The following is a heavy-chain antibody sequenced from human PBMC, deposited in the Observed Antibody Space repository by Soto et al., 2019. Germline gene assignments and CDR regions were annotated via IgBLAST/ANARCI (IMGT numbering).Heavy chain of an antibody. D-gene: IGHD4-17*01. Sequence: QVQLAESGGGVVQPGRSLRLSCIGSGFRFSDYGMHWVRQAPGKGLEGVAMMSFDGTYKYSADSVKGRFIISRDNSKNPLFLQMNSLRAGDTAVYYCAKDRRDGEYNSVYDFWGQGTLVTVSS. J-gene: IGHJ4*02. V-gene: IGHV3-30*18. CDR3: AKDRRDGEYNSVYDF. CDR2: MSFDGTYK. CDR1: GFRFSDYG.